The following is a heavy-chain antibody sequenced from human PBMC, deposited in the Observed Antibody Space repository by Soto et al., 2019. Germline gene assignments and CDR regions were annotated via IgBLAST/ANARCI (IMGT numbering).Heavy chain of an antibody. V-gene: IGHV3-15*01. CDR1: GFTFANAW. CDR2: IISKTHGGTT. J-gene: IGHJ4*02. D-gene: IGHD7-27*01. Sequence: ESGGGFVAPGESLRLSCTASGFTFANAWMSWVRQTPGRGLEWVGRIISKTHGGTTDYAAPVKGRFTISRDDSKNTLYLQMSSLTTEDTAVYYCTTDLVADIPADWGHWGQATLVTVSS. CDR3: TTDLVADIPADWGH.